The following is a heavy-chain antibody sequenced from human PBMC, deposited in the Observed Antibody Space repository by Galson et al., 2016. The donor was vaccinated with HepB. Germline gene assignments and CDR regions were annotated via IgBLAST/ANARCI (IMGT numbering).Heavy chain of an antibody. V-gene: IGHV3-23*01. CDR3: ASHLGGSSLDPFDI. Sequence: SLRLSCAASGLTFRSYAFSWLRQAPGKGLEWVSVSASGDITYYAHSVKGRFIISRDKSKNTLFLNMISLRAEDTASYYCASHLGGSSLDPFDIWGRGTMVTVSS. D-gene: IGHD3-16*01. CDR1: GLTFRSYA. CDR2: SASGDIT. J-gene: IGHJ3*02.